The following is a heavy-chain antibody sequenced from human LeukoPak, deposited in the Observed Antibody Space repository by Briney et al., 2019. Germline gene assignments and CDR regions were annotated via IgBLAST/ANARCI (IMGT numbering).Heavy chain of an antibody. CDR1: XYTFTXXY. Sequence: VSCKAXXYTFTXXYMHWVRQAPGQGLEWMGWINPNSGGTNYAQKFQGRVTMTRDTSISTAYMELSRLRSDDTAVYYCASDTYYYDSSGYYIGYWGQGTLVTVSS. CDR2: INPNSGGT. V-gene: IGHV1-2*02. D-gene: IGHD3-22*01. J-gene: IGHJ4*02. CDR3: ASDTYYYDSSGYYIGY.